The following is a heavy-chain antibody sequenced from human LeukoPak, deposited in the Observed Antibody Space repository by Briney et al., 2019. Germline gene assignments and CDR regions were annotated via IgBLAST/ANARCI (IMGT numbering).Heavy chain of an antibody. J-gene: IGHJ4*02. D-gene: IGHD2-15*01. CDR2: IKEDGSDK. V-gene: IGHV3-7*02. CDR1: GIKFSTYW. Sequence: GGSLRLSCVASGIKFSTYWMTWVRQAPGKGLEWVASIKEDGSDKYYVESVRGRFTISRDNAKNSLYLQMSGLRVEDTAVYYCANGPLAEWGQGTLVTVSS. CDR3: ANGPLAE.